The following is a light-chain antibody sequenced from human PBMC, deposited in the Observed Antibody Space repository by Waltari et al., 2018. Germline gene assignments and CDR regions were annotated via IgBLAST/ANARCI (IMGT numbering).Light chain of an antibody. Sequence: DIVLTQSPGTLSLSPGERATLSCRASQSISNNYLAWYQQKPGQAPRLLIYGAFSRATGIPDRFSGSGSGTEFTITISRLEPEDFAVYYCQQYGSSTPWTFGQGTKVEIK. CDR1: QSISNNY. CDR2: GAF. J-gene: IGKJ1*01. CDR3: QQYGSSTPWT. V-gene: IGKV3-20*01.